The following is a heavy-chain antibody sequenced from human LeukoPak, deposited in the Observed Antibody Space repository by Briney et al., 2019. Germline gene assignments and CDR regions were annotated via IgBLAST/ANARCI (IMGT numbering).Heavy chain of an antibody. J-gene: IGHJ6*03. Sequence: ASVKVSCKASGYTFTSYGISWVRQAPGQGLEWMGWISAYNGNTNYAQKLQGRVTMTTDTSTSTAYMELRSLRSDDTAVYYCASGVQYYYYYYMDVWGKGTTVTVSS. CDR3: ASGVQYYYYYYMDV. CDR2: ISAYNGNT. CDR1: GYTFTSYG. V-gene: IGHV1-18*01. D-gene: IGHD1-1*01.